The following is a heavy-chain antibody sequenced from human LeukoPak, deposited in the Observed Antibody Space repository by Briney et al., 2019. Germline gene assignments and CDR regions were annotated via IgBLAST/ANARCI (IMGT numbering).Heavy chain of an antibody. D-gene: IGHD3-22*01. CDR1: GGSLSSYY. Sequence: PSETLSLTCTVSGGSLSSYYWSWIRQPAGKGLEWIGRIYTSGSTNHNPSLKSRVTMSVDTSKNQFSLKLSSVTAADTAVYYCARDPDSNYYDSSGYAHDAFDIWGQGTMVTVSS. CDR2: IYTSGST. CDR3: ARDPDSNYYDSSGYAHDAFDI. J-gene: IGHJ3*02. V-gene: IGHV4-4*07.